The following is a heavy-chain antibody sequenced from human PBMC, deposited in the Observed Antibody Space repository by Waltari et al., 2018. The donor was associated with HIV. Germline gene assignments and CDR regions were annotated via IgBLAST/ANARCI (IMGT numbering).Heavy chain of an antibody. CDR2: INPNSGGT. J-gene: IGHJ6*03. Sequence: QVQLVQSGAEAKKPGASVKVSCKASGSTSTAHYMHVWRQAPGQGREWMGRINPNSGGTNYAQKFQGRVTMTRDTSISTAYMELSRLRSDDTAVYYCARLNYYYYYMDVWGKGTTVTVSS. CDR3: ARLNYYYYYMDV. V-gene: IGHV1-2*06. CDR1: GSTSTAHY.